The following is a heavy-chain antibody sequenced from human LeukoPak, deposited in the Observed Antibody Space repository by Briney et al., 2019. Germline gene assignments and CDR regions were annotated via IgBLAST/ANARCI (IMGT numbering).Heavy chain of an antibody. CDR1: GFIFSNYW. V-gene: IGHV3-7*01. D-gene: IGHD3-22*01. CDR3: ATVRGYYLNYFDP. CDR2: TRQDGSDK. J-gene: IGHJ5*02. Sequence: PGGSLRLSCAASGFIFSNYWMTSVRQAPGKGLEWVAITRQDGSDKYYADSVKGRFTISRDNAKNSLYLQMNSLRAEDTAVYYCATVRGYYLNYFDPWGQGTLVTVSS.